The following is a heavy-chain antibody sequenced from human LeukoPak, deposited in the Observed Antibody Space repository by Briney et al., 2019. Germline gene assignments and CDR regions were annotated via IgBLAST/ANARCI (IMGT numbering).Heavy chain of an antibody. V-gene: IGHV3-73*01. CDR2: IRSKANSYAT. D-gene: IGHD3-3*01. J-gene: IGHJ4*02. Sequence: GGSLRLSCAASGFTFSGSAMHWVRQASGKGLEWVGRIRSKANSYATAYAASVKGRFTISRDDSKNTAYLQMNSLKTEDTAVYYCTTTPTKYYDFWSAYNDYWGQGTLVTVSS. CDR3: TTTPTKYYDFWSAYNDY. CDR1: GFTFSGSA.